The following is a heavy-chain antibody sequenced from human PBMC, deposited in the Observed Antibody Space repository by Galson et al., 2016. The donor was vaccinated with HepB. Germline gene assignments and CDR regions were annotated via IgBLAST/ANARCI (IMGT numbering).Heavy chain of an antibody. CDR2: IKQDASEK. Sequence: SLRLSCAASGFAFNTYWMSWVRHAPGKGLEWVANIKQDASEKYYVDSVKGRFTTSRDNAKNSLYLQMNSLRAEDTAFYFCAKDYSSGWFGAGGFEHWGQGTLVTVSS. J-gene: IGHJ4*02. D-gene: IGHD6-19*01. V-gene: IGHV3-7*03. CDR1: GFAFNTYW. CDR3: AKDYSSGWFGAGGFEH.